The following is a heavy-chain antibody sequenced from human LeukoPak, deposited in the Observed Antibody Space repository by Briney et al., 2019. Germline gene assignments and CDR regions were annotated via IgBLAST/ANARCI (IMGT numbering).Heavy chain of an antibody. CDR3: ARDRYCISTTCYNDYFDY. CDR1: GYIFTSYG. CDR2: ISVYNGNT. V-gene: IGHV1-18*04. Sequence: ASVKVSCKASGYIFTSYGISWVRQAPGQRLGWMGWISVYNGNTNDAQELQGRVTMTKDTSPSAAYIELRSLRSDDTAVYYCARDRYCISTTCYNDYFDYWGQGTLVTVSS. J-gene: IGHJ4*02. D-gene: IGHD2-2*02.